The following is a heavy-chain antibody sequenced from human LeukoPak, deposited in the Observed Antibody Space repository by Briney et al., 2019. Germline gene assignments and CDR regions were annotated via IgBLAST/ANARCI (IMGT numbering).Heavy chain of an antibody. D-gene: IGHD5-18*01. Sequence: ASVKVSCKASGYTFPRYYMHWVRQAPGQGLEWMGRINPNSGGTNYAQKFQGRVTMTRDTSISTAYMELSRLRSDDTAVYYCASRGYSYGLTFDYWGQGTLVTVSS. CDR1: GYTFPRYY. J-gene: IGHJ4*02. V-gene: IGHV1-2*06. CDR3: ASRGYSYGLTFDY. CDR2: INPNSGGT.